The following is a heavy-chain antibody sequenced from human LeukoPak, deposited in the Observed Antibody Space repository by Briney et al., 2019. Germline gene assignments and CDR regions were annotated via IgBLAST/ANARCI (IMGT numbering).Heavy chain of an antibody. CDR2: ISYDGSNK. CDR3: AKVSYDSSGFDY. Sequence: GGSLRLSCAASGFTFSSYGMHWVRQAPGKGLEWVAVISYDGSNKYYADSVKGRFTISRDNSKNTLYLQMNSLRAEDTAVYYCAKVSYDSSGFDYWGQGTLVTVSS. CDR1: GFTFSSYG. V-gene: IGHV3-30*18. D-gene: IGHD3-22*01. J-gene: IGHJ4*02.